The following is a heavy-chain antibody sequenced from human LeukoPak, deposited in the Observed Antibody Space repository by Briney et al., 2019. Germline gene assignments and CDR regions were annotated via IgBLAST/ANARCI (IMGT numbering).Heavy chain of an antibody. V-gene: IGHV1-46*01. J-gene: IGHJ4*02. D-gene: IGHD3-22*01. CDR2: INPSRGST. CDR3: ASGGHIRVYDSNPYYGHY. Sequence: GASVKVSCKASGYTFSSYYVFWVRQAPGQGLEWMGIINPSRGSTSYAQRFQGRVTMTRDMSTSTVYMDLSSLRFEDTAFYYCASGGHIRVYDSNPYYGHYWGQGTLVTVSS. CDR1: GYTFSSYY.